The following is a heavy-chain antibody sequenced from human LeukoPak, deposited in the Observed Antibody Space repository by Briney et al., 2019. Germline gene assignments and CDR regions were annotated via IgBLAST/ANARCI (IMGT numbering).Heavy chain of an antibody. CDR1: GVSISSVSYY. CDR3: ARGGGKAAAGTLNVY. Sequence: SETLSLTCTGSGVSISSVSYYWSWIRQPAGKVLEWIGRIDTSGSTNYNPSLKSLVSISVDTSKNQFLLKLSSVTAADTAVYYCARGGGKAAAGTLNVYWGQGTLVTVSP. J-gene: IGHJ4*02. V-gene: IGHV4-61*02. D-gene: IGHD6-13*01. CDR2: IDTSGST.